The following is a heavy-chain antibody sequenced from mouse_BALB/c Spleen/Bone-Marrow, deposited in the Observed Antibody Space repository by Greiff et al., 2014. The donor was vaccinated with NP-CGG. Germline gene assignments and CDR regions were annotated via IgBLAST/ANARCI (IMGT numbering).Heavy chain of an antibody. CDR2: IYPGDGDT. V-gene: IGHV1-82*01. CDR3: ARTYGSSYLVY. D-gene: IGHD1-1*01. CDR1: GYAFSSYW. J-gene: IGHJ3*01. Sequence: QVQLKESGPEMVKPGASVKISCRASGYAFSSYWMNWVKQRPGQGLEWIGRIYPGDGDTNYNGKFKGKATLTADKSSSTAYMQLSSLTSVDSAVYICARTYGSSYLVYWGQGTLVTVSA.